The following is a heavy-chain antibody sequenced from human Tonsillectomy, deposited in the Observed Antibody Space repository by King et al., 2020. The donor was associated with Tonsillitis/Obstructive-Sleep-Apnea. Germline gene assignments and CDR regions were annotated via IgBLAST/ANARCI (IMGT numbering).Heavy chain of an antibody. D-gene: IGHD4-17*01. CDR3: ARVGTTSLGPLIDY. CDR2: INYRGTA. V-gene: IGHV4-59*01. Sequence: QLQESGPGLVKPSETLSLTCSVSGGSISTYYWTWLRQPPGKYMECIGYINYRGTANYNPSLKSRVTISVDTSKNQFSLRLGSVAAADTAVYYCARVGTTSLGPLIDYWGQGTLVTVSS. J-gene: IGHJ4*02. CDR1: GGSISTYY.